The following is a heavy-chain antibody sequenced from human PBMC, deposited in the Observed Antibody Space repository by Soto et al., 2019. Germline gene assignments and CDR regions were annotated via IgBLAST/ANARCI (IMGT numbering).Heavy chain of an antibody. D-gene: IGHD5-18*01. J-gene: IGHJ4*02. CDR1: GGSFSGYY. V-gene: IGHV4-34*01. CDR2: INHSGST. CDR3: ARRRGYSYGRDLDY. Sequence: SSETLSLTCAVYGGSFSGYYWSWIRQPPGKGLEWIGEINHSGSTNYNPSLKSRVTISVDTSKNQFSLKLSSVTAADTAVYYCARRRGYSYGRDLDYWGQGTLVTVSS.